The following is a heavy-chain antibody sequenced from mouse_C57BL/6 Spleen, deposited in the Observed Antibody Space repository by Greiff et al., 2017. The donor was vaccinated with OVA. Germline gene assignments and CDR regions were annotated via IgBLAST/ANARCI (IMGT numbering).Heavy chain of an antibody. V-gene: IGHV5-4*01. CDR2: ISDGGSYT. Sequence: EVQGVESGGGLVKPGGSLKLSCAASGFTFSSYALSWVRQTPEKRLEWVATISDGGSYTYYPDNVKGRFTISRDNAKNNLYLQMSHLKSEDTAMYYCARDRYDSFAYWGQGTLVTVSA. D-gene: IGHD2-4*01. CDR1: GFTFSSYA. J-gene: IGHJ3*01. CDR3: ARDRYDSFAY.